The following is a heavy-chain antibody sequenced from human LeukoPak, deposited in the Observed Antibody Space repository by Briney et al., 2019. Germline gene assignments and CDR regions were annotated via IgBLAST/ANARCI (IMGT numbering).Heavy chain of an antibody. D-gene: IGHD2-15*01. J-gene: IGHJ3*02. CDR1: GFTFSSYA. Sequence: PGRSLRLSCAGSGFTFSSYAMHWVRQAPGKGLEGVAVIWDGGSNKYYADSVKGRFTISRDTSKNTLFLQMDNLRVEDTAVYYCAREADCRGGSCYRGAFDIWGQGTMVTVSS. CDR3: AREADCRGGSCYRGAFDI. V-gene: IGHV3-33*01. CDR2: IWDGGSNK.